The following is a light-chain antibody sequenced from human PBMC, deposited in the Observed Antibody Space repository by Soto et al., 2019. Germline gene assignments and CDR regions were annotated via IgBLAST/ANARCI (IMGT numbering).Light chain of an antibody. CDR2: DNN. CDR1: SSNIENNY. Sequence: QSVLTQPPSVSAAPGQKVTISCSGSSSNIENNYVSWYQKLPGTAPKLLIYDNNKRPSGIPDRFSGSKSGTSATLDITGLQTGDEADYYCGTCDYTLSSHVVFGGGTKLTVL. V-gene: IGLV1-51*01. J-gene: IGLJ2*01. CDR3: GTCDYTLSSHVV.